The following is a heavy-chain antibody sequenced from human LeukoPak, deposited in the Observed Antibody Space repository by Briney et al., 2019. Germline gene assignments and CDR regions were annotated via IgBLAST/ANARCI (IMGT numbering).Heavy chain of an antibody. Sequence: ASVKASCKASGYTFTDYYIRWVRQAPGQGLEWMGWINPNSGGTNYALKFQGRVTMTRDTSISTVYMELSRLRSDDTAVYYCARVRLAGNYYDYGMDVWGQGSTVTVSS. V-gene: IGHV1-2*02. CDR2: INPNSGGT. CDR3: ARVRLAGNYYDYGMDV. CDR1: GYTFTDYY. J-gene: IGHJ6*02. D-gene: IGHD6-6*01.